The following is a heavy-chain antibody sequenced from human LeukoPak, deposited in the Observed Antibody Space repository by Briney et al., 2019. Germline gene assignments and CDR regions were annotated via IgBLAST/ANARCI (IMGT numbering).Heavy chain of an antibody. CDR2: IYYSGST. D-gene: IGHD3-16*01. Sequence: PSETLSLTCTVSGGSISSYYWSWIRQPPGKGLEWIGHIYYSGSTNYNPSLKSRVTISVDRSKNQFSLKLSSVTAADTAMYYCARVLGDGHVWVWGQGILVTVSS. V-gene: IGHV4-59*01. CDR3: ARVLGDGHVWV. CDR1: GGSISSYY. J-gene: IGHJ4*02.